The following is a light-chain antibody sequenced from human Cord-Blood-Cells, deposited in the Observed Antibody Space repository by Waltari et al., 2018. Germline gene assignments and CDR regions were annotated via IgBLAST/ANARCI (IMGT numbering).Light chain of an antibody. CDR2: AAS. Sequence: DIQMTQSPSSLSASVGDRVTITCRASQSISSYLNWYQQKPGKAPKLLIYAASSLQSGVPSSFSGSGSGTDFTLTISSLQPEDVATYYCQQSYSTPDTFGGGTKVEIK. J-gene: IGKJ4*01. CDR3: QQSYSTPDT. V-gene: IGKV1-39*01. CDR1: QSISSY.